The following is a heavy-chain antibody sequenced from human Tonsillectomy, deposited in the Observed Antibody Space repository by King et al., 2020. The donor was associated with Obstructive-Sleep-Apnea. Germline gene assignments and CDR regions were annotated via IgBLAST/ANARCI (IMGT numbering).Heavy chain of an antibody. CDR2: IYYSGST. V-gene: IGHV4-61*01. CDR1: GGSVSSGSYY. D-gene: IGHD6-6*01. Sequence: QLQESGPGLVKPSETLSLTCTVSGGSVSSGSYYWRWIRQPPGKGLEWIGYIYYSGSTNYNPSLKSRVTISVDTSKNQFSLKLSSVTAADTAVYYCARSEYSSSSARYWGQGTLVTVSS. J-gene: IGHJ4*02. CDR3: ARSEYSSSSARY.